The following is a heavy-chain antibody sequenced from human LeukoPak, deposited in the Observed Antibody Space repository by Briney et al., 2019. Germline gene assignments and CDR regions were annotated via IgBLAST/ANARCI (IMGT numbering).Heavy chain of an antibody. V-gene: IGHV3-23*01. CDR1: GFTFSSYA. CDR3: AKDRSVEWETQGAFDI. Sequence: PGGSLRLSCAASGFTFSSYAMSWVRQAPGKGLEWVSAISGSGGSTYYADSVKGRFTISRDNSKNTLYLQMNSLRAEDTAVYYCAKDRSVEWETQGAFDIWGQGTMVTVSS. J-gene: IGHJ3*02. D-gene: IGHD3-3*01. CDR2: ISGSGGST.